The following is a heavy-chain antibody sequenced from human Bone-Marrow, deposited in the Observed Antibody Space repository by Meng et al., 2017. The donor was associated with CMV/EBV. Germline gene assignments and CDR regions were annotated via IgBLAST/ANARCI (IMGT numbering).Heavy chain of an antibody. Sequence: TVSGGSISSNNYYWGWIRQPPGKGLEWIGSVHYSGSTYYNPSLKSRVTISVDTSKNQFSLRLSSVTAADTAVYYCARDHPSTSSAFDYWGQGTLVTVSS. CDR1: GGSISSNNYY. J-gene: IGHJ4*02. CDR3: ARDHPSTSSAFDY. V-gene: IGHV4-39*07. CDR2: VHYSGST. D-gene: IGHD2-2*01.